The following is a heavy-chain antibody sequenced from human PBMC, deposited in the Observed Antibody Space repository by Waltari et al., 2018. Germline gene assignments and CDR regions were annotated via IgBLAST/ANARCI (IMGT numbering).Heavy chain of an antibody. CDR1: GFTFSDFY. CDR3: AREWSAFDY. Sequence: QVQLVESGGGLVKPGRSLRLSCAASGFTFSDFYMHWIRQAPGKGLEWVSFISGSGSHIYYADSVKGRFTISRDNAKNSLFLQMNSLRAEDTAVYYCAREWSAFDYWGQGILVTVSS. CDR2: ISGSGSHI. D-gene: IGHD2-15*01. J-gene: IGHJ4*02. V-gene: IGHV3-11*04.